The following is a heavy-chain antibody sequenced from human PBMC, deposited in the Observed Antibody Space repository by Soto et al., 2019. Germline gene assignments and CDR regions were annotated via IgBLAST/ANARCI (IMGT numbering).Heavy chain of an antibody. Sequence: QVQLVESGGGVVQPGRSLRLSCAASGFTFSSYAMHWVRQAPGKGLEWVAVISYDGSNKYYADSVKGRFTISRDNSKNTLYLQMNRLRAEDTAVYYCARDRGAVASSDYYYYGMDVWGQGTTVTVSS. CDR3: ARDRGAVASSDYYYYGMDV. CDR1: GFTFSSYA. J-gene: IGHJ6*02. CDR2: ISYDGSNK. V-gene: IGHV3-30-3*01. D-gene: IGHD6-19*01.